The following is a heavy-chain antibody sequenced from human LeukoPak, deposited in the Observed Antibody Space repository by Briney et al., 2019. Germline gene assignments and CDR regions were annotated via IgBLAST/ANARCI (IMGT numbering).Heavy chain of an antibody. CDR2: IRGSGGST. D-gene: IGHD3-10*01. J-gene: IGHJ6*02. Sequence: GGSLRLSCAASGFTFSSYAMSWVRQAPGKGLEWVSAIRGSGGSTYYADSVKGRFTISRDNSKNTLYLQMNSLRAEDTAVYYCAKDLDYYGSGSYYYYYYGMDVWGQGTTVTVSS. CDR1: GFTFSSYA. V-gene: IGHV3-23*01. CDR3: AKDLDYYGSGSYYYYYYGMDV.